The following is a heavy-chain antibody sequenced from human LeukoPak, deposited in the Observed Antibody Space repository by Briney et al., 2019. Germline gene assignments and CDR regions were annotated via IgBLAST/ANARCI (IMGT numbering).Heavy chain of an antibody. V-gene: IGHV1-2*02. J-gene: IGHJ5*02. D-gene: IGHD1-14*01. CDR1: GYTFTGYY. CDR2: INPNSGGT. CDR3: ARAWYNWNHGEWFDP. Sequence: GASVKVSCKASGYTFTGYYMHWVRQAPGQGLEWMGWINPNSGGTNYAQKFQGRVTMTRDTSISTAYMELSRLRSDDTAVYYCARAWYNWNHGEWFDPWGQGTLVTVSS.